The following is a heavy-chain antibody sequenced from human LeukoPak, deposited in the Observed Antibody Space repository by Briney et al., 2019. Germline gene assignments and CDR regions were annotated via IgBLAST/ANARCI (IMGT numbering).Heavy chain of an antibody. D-gene: IGHD4-11*01. Sequence: GASVKVSCKASGYTFTSYDINWVRQATGQGLEWMGWMNPNSGNTGYAQKFQGRVTITRNTSISTAYMELSSLRSEDTAVYYCARAVGITVTPLYYFDYWGQGTLVTVSS. CDR1: GYTFTSYD. CDR2: MNPNSGNT. V-gene: IGHV1-8*03. J-gene: IGHJ4*02. CDR3: ARAVGITVTPLYYFDY.